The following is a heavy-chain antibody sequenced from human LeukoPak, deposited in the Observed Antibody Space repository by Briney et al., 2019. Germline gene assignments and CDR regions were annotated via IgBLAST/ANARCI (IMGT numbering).Heavy chain of an antibody. CDR2: IYYSGST. V-gene: IGHV4-59*11. D-gene: IGHD3-10*01. J-gene: IGHJ4*02. Sequence: SETLSLTCTGSGASISSHYWSWIRQPPGKGLEWIGYIYYSGSTNYNPSLKSRVTISVDTSKNQFSLKLSSVTAADTAVYYCARLNYYGFFGYFDYWGQGTLVTVSS. CDR3: ARLNYYGFFGYFDY. CDR1: GASISSHY.